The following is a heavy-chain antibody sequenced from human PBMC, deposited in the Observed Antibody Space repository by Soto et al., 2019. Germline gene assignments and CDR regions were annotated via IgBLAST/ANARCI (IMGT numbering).Heavy chain of an antibody. CDR3: AFGRGYDPTGYYYHYGLAV. CDR1: GGSFSGYY. Sequence: SETLSLTCAVYGGSFSGYYWSWIRQPPGKGLEWIGEINHSGSTNYNPSLKSRVTISVDTSKNQFSLKLSSVTAADTAVYYCAFGRGYDPTGYYYHYGLAVSAQVTTVPVSS. CDR2: INHSGST. D-gene: IGHD5-12*01. J-gene: IGHJ6*02. V-gene: IGHV4-34*01.